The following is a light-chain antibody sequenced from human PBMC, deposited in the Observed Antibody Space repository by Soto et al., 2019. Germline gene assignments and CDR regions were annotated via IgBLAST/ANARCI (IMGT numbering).Light chain of an antibody. Sequence: DIQMTQSPSTLSASVGDRVVITCRASQNINKWLAWYQQKPGKAPKFLIYDASTLETGVPSRFSGSGSGTEFTLTISSLQPDDFATFYCQQYDTFPRTFGQGTKLDIK. V-gene: IGKV1-5*01. CDR2: DAS. CDR1: QNINKW. CDR3: QQYDTFPRT. J-gene: IGKJ1*01.